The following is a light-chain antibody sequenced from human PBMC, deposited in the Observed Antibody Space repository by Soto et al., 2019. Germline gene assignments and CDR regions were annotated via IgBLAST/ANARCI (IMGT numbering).Light chain of an antibody. V-gene: IGKV3-20*01. CDR2: GAS. CDR1: QSVTSSY. CDR3: QHYGSSPPGYT. J-gene: IGKJ2*01. Sequence: EVVLTQSPGTLSLSPGDRATLSCRASQSVTSSYFAWYQQKPGQAPRVLIYGASSRATGIPDRFSGSGSGTDFTLTISRLEPEDVAVYYCQHYGSSPPGYTFGQGTKLEIK.